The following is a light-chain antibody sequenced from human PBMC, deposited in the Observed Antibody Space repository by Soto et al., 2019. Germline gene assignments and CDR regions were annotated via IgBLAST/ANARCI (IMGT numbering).Light chain of an antibody. CDR2: GAS. Sequence: EIVLTQSPGTLSLSPGGRAILSCRVSQSVSSSYLAWYQQKPGQAPRLLIYGASSRATGIPDRFSGSGSGTDFTLTISRLEPEDFAVYYCQQYGSSPLLTFGGGTKVEIK. V-gene: IGKV3-20*01. CDR1: QSVSSSY. CDR3: QQYGSSPLLT. J-gene: IGKJ4*01.